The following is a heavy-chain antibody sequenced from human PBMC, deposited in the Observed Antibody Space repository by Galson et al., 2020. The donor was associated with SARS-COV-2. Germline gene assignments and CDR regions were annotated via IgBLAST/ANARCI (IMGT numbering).Heavy chain of an antibody. Sequence: GESLKISPTRSRYSLTSYWLTWVRQMPRTGPQCLGRIDPSDSYTNYSPSFPGPVTIPADKSISTAYLQWSSLKASDTAMYYCARTAYGSGSFWFDPWGQGTLVTVSS. J-gene: IGHJ5*02. CDR2: IDPSDSYT. V-gene: IGHV5-10-1*01. CDR3: ARTAYGSGSFWFDP. D-gene: IGHD3-10*01. CDR1: RYSLTSYW.